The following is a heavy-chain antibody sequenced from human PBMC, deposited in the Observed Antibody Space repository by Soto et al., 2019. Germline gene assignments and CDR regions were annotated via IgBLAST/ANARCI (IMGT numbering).Heavy chain of an antibody. D-gene: IGHD6-13*01. Sequence: PSETLSLTCTVSGGSISSYYWSWIRQPPGKGLEWIGYIYYSGSTNYNPSLKSRVTISVDTSKNQFSLKLSSVTAADTAVYYCAREIAAAGFDYWGQGTLVTVS. J-gene: IGHJ4*02. CDR1: GGSISSYY. CDR3: AREIAAAGFDY. V-gene: IGHV4-59*01. CDR2: IYYSGST.